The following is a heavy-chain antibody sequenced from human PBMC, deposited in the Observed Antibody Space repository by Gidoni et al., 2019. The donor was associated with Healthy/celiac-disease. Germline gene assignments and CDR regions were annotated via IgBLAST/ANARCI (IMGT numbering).Heavy chain of an antibody. CDR3: ARDSIAAAGPITPYYFDY. CDR1: GFTFSSYA. Sequence: QVQLVESGGGVVQPGRSLRLSCAASGFTFSSYAMHWVRQAPGKVLELVAVISYDGSNKYYADSVKGRFTISRDNSKNTLYLQMNSLRAEDTAVYYCARDSIAAAGPITPYYFDYWGQGTLVTVSS. D-gene: IGHD6-13*01. V-gene: IGHV3-30*04. J-gene: IGHJ4*02. CDR2: ISYDGSNK.